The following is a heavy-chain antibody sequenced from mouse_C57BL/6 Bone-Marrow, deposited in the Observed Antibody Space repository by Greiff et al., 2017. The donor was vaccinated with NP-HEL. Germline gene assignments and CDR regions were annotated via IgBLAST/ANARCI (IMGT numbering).Heavy chain of an antibody. CDR1: GFTFSSYA. Sequence: EVMLVESGGGLVKPGGSLKLSCAASGFTFSSYAMSWVRQTPEKRLEWVATISDGGSYTYYPGNVKGRFTISRDNAKNNLYLQMSHLKSEDTAMYYCARVTGWFAYWGQGTLVTVSA. D-gene: IGHD4-1*01. CDR3: ARVTGWFAY. J-gene: IGHJ3*01. V-gene: IGHV5-4*03. CDR2: ISDGGSYT.